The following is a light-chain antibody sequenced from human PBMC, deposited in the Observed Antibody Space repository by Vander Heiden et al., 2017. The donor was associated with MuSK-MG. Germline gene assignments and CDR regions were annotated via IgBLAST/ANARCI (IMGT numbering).Light chain of an antibody. V-gene: IGLV1-40*01. CDR3: QSYDSSLSGVV. CDR1: NIGAGYD. J-gene: IGLJ2*01. CDR2: GNS. Sequence: QSVLTQPPSVSGAPGQRVTISNIGAGYDVHWYQQLPGTAPNLLIYGNSNRPSGVPDRFSGSKSGTSASLAITGLQAEDEADYYCQSYDSSLSGVVFGGGTKLTVL.